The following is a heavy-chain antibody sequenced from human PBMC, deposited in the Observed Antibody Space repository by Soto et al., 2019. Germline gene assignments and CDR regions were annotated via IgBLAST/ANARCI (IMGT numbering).Heavy chain of an antibody. Sequence: ASVNVSCNASGYTFTYYFISWVRQAPGQGLEWMGWISGYNGNTKYAQKVQGRVTMTTDTSTSTAYMELRTLRSDDTAVYYCARDWGQQWLAHDYWGQGTLVTVSS. V-gene: IGHV1-18*01. CDR2: ISGYNGNT. CDR1: GYTFTYYF. CDR3: ARDWGQQWLAHDY. D-gene: IGHD6-19*01. J-gene: IGHJ4*02.